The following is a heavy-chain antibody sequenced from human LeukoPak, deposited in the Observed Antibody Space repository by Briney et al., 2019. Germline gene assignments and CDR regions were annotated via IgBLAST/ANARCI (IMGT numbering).Heavy chain of an antibody. CDR2: VGGSGGSA. CDR1: GFTFSSYA. Sequence: GGSLRLSCAASGFTFSSYAMSWVRQAPGKGLEWVSTVGGSGGSAYYADSAKGRFTISRDNAKNSLYLQMNSLRAEDTAVYYCARAHDYGDYWGQGTLVTVSS. V-gene: IGHV3-23*01. CDR3: ARAHDYGDY. J-gene: IGHJ4*02.